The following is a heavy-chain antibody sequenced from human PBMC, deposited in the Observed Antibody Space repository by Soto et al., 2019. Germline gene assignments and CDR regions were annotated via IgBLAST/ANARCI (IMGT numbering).Heavy chain of an antibody. CDR3: AKVTELQWLRLPLNY. D-gene: IGHD6-19*01. V-gene: IGHV3-23*01. J-gene: IGHJ4*02. Sequence: EVQLLESGGGLVQPGGSLRLSCAASGFTFSNYAMNWVRQAPGKGLEWVSTINSTTGATYYADSVTGRFTISRDNSKNPLYLEMNTLRADNTAVYYCAKVTELQWLRLPLNYGGQGPLVTVSS. CDR1: GFTFSNYA. CDR2: INSTTGAT.